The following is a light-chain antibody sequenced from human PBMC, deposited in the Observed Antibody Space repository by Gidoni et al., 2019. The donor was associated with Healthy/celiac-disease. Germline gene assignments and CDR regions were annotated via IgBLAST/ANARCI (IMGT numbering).Light chain of an antibody. Sequence: SHVLSQPPSVSVAPGQTARITCGGNNIGSKSVHWYQKKPGQAPVLVVNEDSDRPSGMPERFPGSNSGNTATLTISRVEAGDEADYYCQVWDSSSDHWVFGGGTKLTVL. CDR1: NIGSKS. J-gene: IGLJ3*02. CDR2: EDS. CDR3: QVWDSSSDHWV. V-gene: IGLV3-21*02.